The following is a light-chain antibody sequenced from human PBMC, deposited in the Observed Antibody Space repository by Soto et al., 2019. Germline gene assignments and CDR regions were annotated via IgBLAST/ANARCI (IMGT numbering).Light chain of an antibody. V-gene: IGKV3-15*01. CDR3: QQYNNWPPWT. Sequence: EMVMTQSPATLSVSPGERVTLSCRASQSVSVDLAWYQQRPGQAPRLLIYGASTRATGIPVRFSGSGSGTEFSLTISSLQSEDFACYYCQQYNNWPPWTFGQGTKVDIK. J-gene: IGKJ1*01. CDR1: QSVSVD. CDR2: GAS.